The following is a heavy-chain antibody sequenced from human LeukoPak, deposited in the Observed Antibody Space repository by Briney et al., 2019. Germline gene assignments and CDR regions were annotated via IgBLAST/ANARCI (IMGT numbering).Heavy chain of an antibody. CDR1: GGTFSSYA. V-gene: IGHV1-69*13. Sequence: SVKVSCKASGGTFSSYAISWVRQAPGQGLEWMGGIIPIFGTANYAQKFQRRVTITADESTSTAYMELSSLRSEDTAVYYCARGGYSTYYGMDVWGQGTTVTVSS. D-gene: IGHD4-11*01. CDR2: IIPIFGTA. CDR3: ARGGYSTYYGMDV. J-gene: IGHJ6*02.